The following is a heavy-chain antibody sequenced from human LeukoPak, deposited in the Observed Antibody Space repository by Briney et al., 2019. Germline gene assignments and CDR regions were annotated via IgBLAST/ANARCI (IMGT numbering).Heavy chain of an antibody. V-gene: IGHV4-34*01. D-gene: IGHD3-10*01. Sequence: PSETLSLTCAVYGGSFSGYYWSWIRQPPGKGLEWIGKINHSGSTNYNPSLKSRVTISVDTSKNQFSLKLSSVTAADTAVYSCARGRYYGSGSYFYYRGQGTLVTVSS. CDR1: GGSFSGYY. CDR3: ARGRYYGSGSYFYY. CDR2: INHSGST. J-gene: IGHJ4*02.